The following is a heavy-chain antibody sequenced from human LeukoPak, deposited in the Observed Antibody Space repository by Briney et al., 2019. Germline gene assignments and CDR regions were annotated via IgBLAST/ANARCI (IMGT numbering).Heavy chain of an antibody. V-gene: IGHV3-7*01. CDR2: IKQDGSEK. CDR3: ARSELRITMIVVVNYGMDV. CDR1: GFTFSSYW. D-gene: IGHD3-22*01. J-gene: IGHJ6*02. Sequence: PGGSLRLSCAASGFTFSSYWMSWVRQAPGKGLEWVANIKQDGSEKYYVDSVKGRFTISRGNAKNSLYLQMNSLRAEDTAVYYCARSELRITMIVVVNYGMDVWGQGTTVTVSS.